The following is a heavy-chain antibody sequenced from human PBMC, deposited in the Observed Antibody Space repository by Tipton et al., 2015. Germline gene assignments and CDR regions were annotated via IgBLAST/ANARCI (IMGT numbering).Heavy chain of an antibody. CDR3: ARGAGNSSTWDFDY. Sequence: TLSLTCAVYGGSFTGYYWSWIRQTPGKGLEWIGEVNHGGSSNYKPSLKSRVTVSVDTSKNQFSLRVTSVTAADTAVYYCARGAGNSSTWDFDYWAQGSLVTVSS. CDR2: VNHGGSS. CDR1: GGSFTGYY. V-gene: IGHV4-34*01. J-gene: IGHJ4*02. D-gene: IGHD6-13*01.